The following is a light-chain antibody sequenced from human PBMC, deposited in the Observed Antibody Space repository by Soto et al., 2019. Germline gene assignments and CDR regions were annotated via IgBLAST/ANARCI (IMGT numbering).Light chain of an antibody. CDR2: LNSDGSH. J-gene: IGLJ2*01. Sequence: QTVVTQSPSASASLGASVKLTCTLSSGHSSYAIAWHQQQPEKGPRYLMNLNSDGSHSKVDGIPDRFSGSSSGAERYLTISSLKSEDEADYYWQIWGTGIQIFGGGTKLTVL. CDR1: SGHSSYA. CDR3: QIWGTGIQI. V-gene: IGLV4-69*01.